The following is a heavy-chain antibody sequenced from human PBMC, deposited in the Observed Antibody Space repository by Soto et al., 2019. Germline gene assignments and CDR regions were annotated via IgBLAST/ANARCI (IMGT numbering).Heavy chain of an antibody. D-gene: IGHD5-12*01. V-gene: IGHV1-18*01. CDR3: ARGGVAPYYYYGMDV. CDR2: ISTYNGDT. J-gene: IGHJ6*02. CDR1: GYTFTRSG. Sequence: ASVKVSCKASGYTFTRSGISWVRQAPGQGLEWMGWISTYNGDTNYAQTFQGRVTMTTDTSTSTVHMEVRSLRSDDTAVYYCARGGVAPYYYYGMDVGAQGTRVT.